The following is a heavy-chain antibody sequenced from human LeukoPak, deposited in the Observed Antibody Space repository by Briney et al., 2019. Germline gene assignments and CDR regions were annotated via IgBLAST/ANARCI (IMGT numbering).Heavy chain of an antibody. D-gene: IGHD4-23*01. V-gene: IGHV1-69*04. Sequence: SVKVSCKASGGTFSSYAISWVRQAPGQGLEWMGRIIPIFGIANYAQKFQGRVTITADKSTSTAYMELSSLRSENTAVYYCAGWEGGNSGYYFDYWGQGTLVTVSS. CDR3: AGWEGGNSGYYFDY. J-gene: IGHJ4*02. CDR1: GGTFSSYA. CDR2: IIPIFGIA.